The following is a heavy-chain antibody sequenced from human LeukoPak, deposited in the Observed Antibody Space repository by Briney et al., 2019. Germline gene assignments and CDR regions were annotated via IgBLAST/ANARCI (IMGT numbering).Heavy chain of an antibody. D-gene: IGHD3-22*01. CDR3: AKDNYYDSSGEAY. J-gene: IGHJ4*02. V-gene: IGHV1-46*01. CDR1: GYTFTSYY. CDR2: INPTGGSA. Sequence: EASVKVSRKASGYTFTSYYIHWVRQAPGQGLEWMGIINPTGGSATYAQKFQGRVIMTRDSSTTTVYMELSSLRSEDTAVYYCAKDNYYDSSGEAYWGQGTLVTVSS.